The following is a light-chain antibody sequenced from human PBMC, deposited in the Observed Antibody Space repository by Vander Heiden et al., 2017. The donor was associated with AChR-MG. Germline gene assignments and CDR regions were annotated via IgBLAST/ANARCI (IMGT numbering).Light chain of an antibody. CDR1: SSDVGSYNL. J-gene: IGLJ2*01. CDR3: CSYAGSSTLV. CDR2: EVS. Sequence: QSALPQPASVSGSPGQSITISCTGPSSDVGSYNLVSWYQQHPGKAPKLMIYEVSKRPSGVSNRFSGSKSGNTASLTISGLQAEDEADYYCCSYAGSSTLVFGGGTKLTVL. V-gene: IGLV2-23*02.